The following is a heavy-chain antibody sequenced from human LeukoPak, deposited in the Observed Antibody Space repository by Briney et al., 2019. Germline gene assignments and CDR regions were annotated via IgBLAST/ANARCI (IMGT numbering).Heavy chain of an antibody. J-gene: IGHJ3*02. Sequence: PGGSLRLSCAASGFTFSSYWMHRVRQAPGKGLEWVANIKQDGSEKYYVDSVKGRFTISRDNAKNSLYLQMNSLRAEDTAVYYCARLITMIHAFDIWGQGTMVTVSS. V-gene: IGHV3-7*01. CDR2: IKQDGSEK. CDR1: GFTFSSYW. D-gene: IGHD3-22*01. CDR3: ARLITMIHAFDI.